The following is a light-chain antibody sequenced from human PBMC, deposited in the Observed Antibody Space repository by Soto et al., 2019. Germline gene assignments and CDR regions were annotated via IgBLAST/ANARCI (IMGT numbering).Light chain of an antibody. Sequence: QSVLTQPPSVSGSPGQSVTISCTGTSSDVGSYNRVAWYQQPPGTAPKLTIYEVSNRPSGVPDRFSGSKSGNTASLTISGLQAEDEADYYCSSYTSSSTVFGRGTKLTVL. CDR1: SSDVGSYNR. CDR3: SSYTSSSTV. CDR2: EVS. V-gene: IGLV2-18*02. J-gene: IGLJ2*01.